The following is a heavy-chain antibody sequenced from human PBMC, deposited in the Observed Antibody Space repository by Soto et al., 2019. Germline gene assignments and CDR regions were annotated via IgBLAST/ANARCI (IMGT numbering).Heavy chain of an antibody. CDR2: IYWDADK. J-gene: IGHJ4*02. CDR3: AHMADFNGHWNGGSYDV. CDR1: GFSLTTRPVG. Sequence: QITLKESGPTRVKPTQTLTLTCTFSGFSLTTRPVGLCWIRQPPGQALVQLALIYWDADKRYSPSLMSRLTITNDTSKNQVVLTMTNIDPVDTATYYCAHMADFNGHWNGGSYDVWGQGALVIVSS. D-gene: IGHD1-1*01. V-gene: IGHV2-5*02.